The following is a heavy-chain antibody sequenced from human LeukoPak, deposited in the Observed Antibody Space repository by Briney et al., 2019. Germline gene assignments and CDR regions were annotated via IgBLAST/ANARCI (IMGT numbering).Heavy chain of an antibody. CDR3: ARMGYYYGMDV. V-gene: IGHV3-66*01. CDR2: IYSGGST. J-gene: IGHJ6*02. Sequence: GGSLRLSCAASGFTVCSIYMSWVPQAPGKGLGWVSVIYSGGSTYYADSVKGRFTIYSDNPKNTLYLQMNSLRVEDTDVYYCARMGYYYGMDVWGQGTTVTVSS. CDR1: GFTVCSIY. D-gene: IGHD5-24*01.